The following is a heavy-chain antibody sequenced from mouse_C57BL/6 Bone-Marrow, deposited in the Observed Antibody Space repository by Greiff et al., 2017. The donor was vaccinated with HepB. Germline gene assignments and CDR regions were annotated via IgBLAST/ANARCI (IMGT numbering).Heavy chain of an antibody. CDR3: ARGGNVFAY. CDR1: GYSITSGYY. V-gene: IGHV3-6*01. J-gene: IGHJ3*01. Sequence: EVQLVESGPGLVKPSQSLSLTCSVTGYSITSGYYWNWIRQFPGNKLEWMGYISYDGSNNYNPSLKNRISITRDTSKNQFFLKLNSVTTEDTATYYCARGGNVFAYWGQGTLVTVSA. CDR2: ISYDGSN. D-gene: IGHD2-1*01.